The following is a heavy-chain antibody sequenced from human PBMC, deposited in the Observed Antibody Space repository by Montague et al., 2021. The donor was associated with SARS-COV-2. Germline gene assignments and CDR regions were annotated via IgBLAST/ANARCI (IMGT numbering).Heavy chain of an antibody. V-gene: IGHV4-38-2*02. CDR3: ARSGVGIFDFSYFDS. CDR1: GFSISSGYY. J-gene: IGHJ4*02. D-gene: IGHD3-3*01. Sequence: SETLSLTCSVSGFSISSGYYWGWIRQTPGKGLEWIGSRYQNGATYYSPSLKRPVTILLDTSKNQFSLSLTSVTAADTAVYYCARSGVGIFDFSYFDSWGQGSPGIVSS. CDR2: RYQNGAT.